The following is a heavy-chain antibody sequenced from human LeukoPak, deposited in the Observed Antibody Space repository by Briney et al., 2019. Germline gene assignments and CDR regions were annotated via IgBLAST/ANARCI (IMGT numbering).Heavy chain of an antibody. J-gene: IGHJ4*02. D-gene: IGHD2-2*01. Sequence: PSETLSLTCTVSAGSIDSNYWRWIRQPPGKGLVWIGYIYYTGSTEYHPSLKSRVTISLDTSKNQFSLKLTSVTAADTAVYYCARVYQSAEYYFDYWGQGNLVSVSS. CDR1: AGSIDSNY. V-gene: IGHV4-59*01. CDR2: IYYTGST. CDR3: ARVYQSAEYYFDY.